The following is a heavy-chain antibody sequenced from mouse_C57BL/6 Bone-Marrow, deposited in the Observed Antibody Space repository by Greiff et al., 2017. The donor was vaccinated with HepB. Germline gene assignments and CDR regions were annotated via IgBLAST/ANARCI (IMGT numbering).Heavy chain of an antibody. CDR2: IRSKSSNYAT. J-gene: IGHJ3*01. V-gene: IGHV10-3*01. D-gene: IGHD1-1*01. CDR3: VRVGGSSYWFAY. CDR1: GFTFNTYA. Sequence: EVQVVESGGGLVQPKGSLKLSCAASGFTFNTYAMHWVRQAPGKGLEWVARIRSKSSNYATYYADSVKDRFTISRDDSQSMLYLQMNNLKTEDTAMYYCVRVGGSSYWFAYWGQGTLVTVSA.